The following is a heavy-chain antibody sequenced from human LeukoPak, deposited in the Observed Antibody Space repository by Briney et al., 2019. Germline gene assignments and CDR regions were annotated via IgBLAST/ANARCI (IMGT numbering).Heavy chain of an antibody. D-gene: IGHD1-26*01. CDR1: GDTFSSYG. V-gene: IGHV1-69*01. Sequence: SVKVSCKAFGDTFSSYGINWVRQAPGQGLEWMGGIIPIFGTADYAQKFQGRVTITADDSMTTAYMELSSLRSEDTAVYYCAKDGVGAHYYYYYGMDVWGQGTTVTVSS. CDR3: AKDGVGAHYYYYYGMDV. CDR2: IIPIFGTA. J-gene: IGHJ6*02.